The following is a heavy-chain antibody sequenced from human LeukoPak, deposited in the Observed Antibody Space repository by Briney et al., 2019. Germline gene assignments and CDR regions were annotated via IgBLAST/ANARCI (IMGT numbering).Heavy chain of an antibody. Sequence: GGSLRLSCTASGFTFSSYAMSWVRQAPGKGLEWVSAISGSGVSTYYGDSVKGRFTISRDNSKNTLYLQMNSLRAEDTAVYYCAKVLSYYFDSSGYSKFDYWGQGTLVTVSS. CDR3: AKVLSYYFDSSGYSKFDY. V-gene: IGHV3-23*01. CDR1: GFTFSSYA. CDR2: ISGSGVST. D-gene: IGHD3-22*01. J-gene: IGHJ4*02.